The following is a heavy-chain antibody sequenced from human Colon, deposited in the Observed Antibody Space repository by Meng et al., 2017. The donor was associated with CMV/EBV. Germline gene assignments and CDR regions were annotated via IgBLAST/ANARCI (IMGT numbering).Heavy chain of an antibody. V-gene: IGHV4-61*02. J-gene: IGHJ4*02. CDR2: VFHTGST. D-gene: IGHD6-13*01. CDR3: AREKVAAAGPCDV. Sequence: HVQLQESGPGLVQPSQTLSLTCSVSGASISSTSHYYNWIRQPAGKEPEWIGRVFHTGSTNYNPSLESRVTISVDTAKNEFSLSLISVTAADTAVYFCAREKVAAAGPCDVWGQGTLVTVSS. CDR1: GASISSTSHY.